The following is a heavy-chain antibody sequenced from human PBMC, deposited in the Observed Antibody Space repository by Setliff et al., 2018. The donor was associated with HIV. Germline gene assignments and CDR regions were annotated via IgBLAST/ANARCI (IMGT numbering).Heavy chain of an antibody. CDR2: ISAYNGNT. CDR1: GYTFTSYG. J-gene: IGHJ4*02. Sequence: ASEKISCKSSGYTFTSYGISWVRQAHGQGLEWVGWISAYNGNTNYAQKLQGRVTMTTDTSTSTAYMELRSLRSDDTAVYYCVRAPRSITMFGGPDYWGQGTLVTVSS. D-gene: IGHD3-3*01. V-gene: IGHV1-18*01. CDR3: VRAPRSITMFGGPDY.